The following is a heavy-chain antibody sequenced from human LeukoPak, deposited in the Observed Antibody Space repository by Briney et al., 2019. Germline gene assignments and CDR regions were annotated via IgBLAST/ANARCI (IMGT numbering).Heavy chain of an antibody. D-gene: IGHD5-12*01. V-gene: IGHV3-9*01. Sequence: PGRSLRLSCAASGFIFDDYAMHWVRQAPGKGLEWVSGISWNSNNIDYADSVKGRFTISRDNAKNSLYLQMNSLRAEDTAVYYCAKDISGSAQYIDYWGQGTLVTVSS. J-gene: IGHJ4*02. CDR1: GFIFDDYA. CDR3: AKDISGSAQYIDY. CDR2: ISWNSNNI.